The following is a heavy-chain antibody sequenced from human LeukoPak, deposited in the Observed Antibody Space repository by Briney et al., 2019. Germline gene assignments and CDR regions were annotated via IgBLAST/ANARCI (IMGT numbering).Heavy chain of an antibody. Sequence: PSETLSLTCTVSGCSISSGTYYWGWTRQPPGKGLEWLGTVFYGGTPYYNPSLKSRVTISVDTSKNHFSLGLSSVTAADTAVYYCARLDSGGYFFDYWGQGSLVTVSS. J-gene: IGHJ4*02. V-gene: IGHV4-39*02. CDR2: VFYGGTP. D-gene: IGHD4-23*01. CDR3: ARLDSGGYFFDY. CDR1: GCSISSGTYY.